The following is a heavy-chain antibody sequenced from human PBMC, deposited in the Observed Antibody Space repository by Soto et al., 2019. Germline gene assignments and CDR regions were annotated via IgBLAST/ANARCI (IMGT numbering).Heavy chain of an antibody. D-gene: IGHD3-3*01. Sequence: GGSLRLSCAASGFTFSRFSMNWVRQAPGKGLEWVSSIGSSSSYIYYADSVKGRFTISRDNAKNSVYLQMNSLRAEDTAVYYCARTTIFGVVIHDAFDIWGQGTMVTVSS. CDR2: IGSSSSYI. V-gene: IGHV3-21*01. J-gene: IGHJ3*02. CDR1: GFTFSRFS. CDR3: ARTTIFGVVIHDAFDI.